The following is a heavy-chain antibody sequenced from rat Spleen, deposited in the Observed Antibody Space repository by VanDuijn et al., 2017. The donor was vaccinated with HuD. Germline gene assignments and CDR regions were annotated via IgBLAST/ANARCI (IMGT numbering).Heavy chain of an antibody. CDR1: GFTFSDYA. CDR3: TRDWDY. Sequence: EVQLVESGGGLLQPGRSLKLSCAVSGFTFSDYAMAWIRQAPGKGLEWVASITNTGGSTYYPDSMKGRFTISRDNAESTLYLQMNSLRSEDTATYYCTRDWDYWGQGVMVTVSS. J-gene: IGHJ2*01. CDR2: ITNTGGST. V-gene: IGHV5-31*01.